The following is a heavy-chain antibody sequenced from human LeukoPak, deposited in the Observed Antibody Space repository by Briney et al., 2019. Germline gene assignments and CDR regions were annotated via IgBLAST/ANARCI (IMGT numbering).Heavy chain of an antibody. CDR1: GFTWSSYS. CDR2: ISSSSSYI. V-gene: IGHV3-21*01. Sequence: PGGSLGLPCAASGFTWSSYSMNWVRQAPGKGLEWVSSISSSSSYIYYADSVKGRFTISRDNAKNSLYLQMNSLRAEDTAVYYCAREGTYYYYGMDVWGQGTTVTVSS. J-gene: IGHJ6*02. CDR3: AREGTYYYYGMDV.